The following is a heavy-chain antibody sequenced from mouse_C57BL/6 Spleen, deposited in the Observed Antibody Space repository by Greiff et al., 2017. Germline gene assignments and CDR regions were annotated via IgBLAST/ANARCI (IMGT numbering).Heavy chain of an antibody. CDR1: GYTFPSYW. D-gene: IGHD2-3*01. V-gene: IGHV1-69*01. J-gene: IGHJ2*01. Sequence: VQLQQPGAELVMPGASVKLSCKASGYTFPSYWMHWVKQRPGQGLEWIGEIDPSDSSTNYKQKFKGKSTLTVDKSSSTAYMQLSSLTSEDSAVFYCARGDDCYYVGYGGQGTTLTVSS. CDR3: ARGDDCYYVGY. CDR2: IDPSDSST.